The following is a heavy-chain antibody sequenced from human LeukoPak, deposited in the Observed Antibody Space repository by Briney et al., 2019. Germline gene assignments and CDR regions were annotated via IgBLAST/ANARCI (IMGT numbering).Heavy chain of an antibody. J-gene: IGHJ4*02. V-gene: IGHV3-21*01. CDR3: ARDSNYDESLY. CDR1: GFSFSSYS. CDR2: ISSSSSYI. D-gene: IGHD3-16*01. Sequence: GGSLILSCAASGFSFSSYSMNWVRQAPGKGLEWVSFISSSSSYIYYADSVKGRFTISRDNAKNSLYLQMNSLRAEDTAVYFCARDSNYDESLYWGQGTLVTVSS.